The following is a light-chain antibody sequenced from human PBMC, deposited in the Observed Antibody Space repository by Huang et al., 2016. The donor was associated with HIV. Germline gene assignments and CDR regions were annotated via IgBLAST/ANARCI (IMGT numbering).Light chain of an antibody. V-gene: IGKV3-15*01. CDR2: GAY. Sequence: EIEMTQSPAILSVSPGERATLSCRASQSVNSDLAWYLQKPGQAPRRLIYGAYTRGIGIPAKFNGTGSGTEFSLSISNLQSDDFGVYYCQQYNDWPPLTFGGGTKVEI. CDR3: QQYNDWPPLT. CDR1: QSVNSD. J-gene: IGKJ4*01.